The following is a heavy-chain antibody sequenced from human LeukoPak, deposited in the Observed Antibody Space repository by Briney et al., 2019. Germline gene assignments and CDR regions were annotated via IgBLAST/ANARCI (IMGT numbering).Heavy chain of an antibody. CDR1: GYSISSGYY. Sequence: SETLSLTCAVSGYSISSGYYWGWIRQPPGKGLEWIGSIYHSGSTYYNPSLKSRVTISVYTSRNQFSLKLSSVTAADTAVYYCARARGGYYASSVYLTSNDYWGQGTLVTVSS. D-gene: IGHD3-22*01. CDR3: ARARGGYYASSVYLTSNDY. V-gene: IGHV4-38-2*01. CDR2: IYHSGST. J-gene: IGHJ4*02.